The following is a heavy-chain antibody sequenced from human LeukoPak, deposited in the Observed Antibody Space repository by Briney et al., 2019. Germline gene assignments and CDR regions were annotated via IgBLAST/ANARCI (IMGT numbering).Heavy chain of an antibody. Sequence: SETLSLTCTVFGGSISSYYWSWIRQPPGKGLEWIGYIYYSGSTNYNPSLKSRVTISVDTSKNQFSLKLSSVTAADTAVYYCARGNWNDVVGYYFDYWGQGILVTVSS. CDR1: GGSISSYY. J-gene: IGHJ4*02. D-gene: IGHD1-1*01. V-gene: IGHV4-59*08. CDR2: IYYSGST. CDR3: ARGNWNDVVGYYFDY.